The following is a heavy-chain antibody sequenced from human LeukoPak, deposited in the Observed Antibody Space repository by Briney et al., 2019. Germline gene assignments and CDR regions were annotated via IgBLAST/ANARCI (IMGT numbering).Heavy chain of an antibody. Sequence: QAGGSVRLSCAASGFTFSSYAMHWVRQAPGKGLEWVAVISYDGSNKYYADSVKGRFTISRDNSKNTLYLQMNSLRAEDTAVYYCARDRSSSWPFDIWGQGTMVTVPS. D-gene: IGHD6-13*01. CDR1: GFTFSSYA. CDR3: ARDRSSSWPFDI. V-gene: IGHV3-30-3*01. J-gene: IGHJ3*02. CDR2: ISYDGSNK.